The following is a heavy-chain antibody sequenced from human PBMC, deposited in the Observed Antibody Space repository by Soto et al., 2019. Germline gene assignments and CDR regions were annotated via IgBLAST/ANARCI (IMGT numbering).Heavy chain of an antibody. V-gene: IGHV4-34*01. CDR1: GGSFSGYY. CDR3: ARFDTIFGVVDGGYFDY. CDR2: INHSGST. D-gene: IGHD3-3*01. J-gene: IGHJ4*02. Sequence: SETLSLTCAVYGGSFSGYYWSWIRQPPGKGLEWIGEINHSGSTNYNPSLKSRVTISVDTSKNQFSLKLRSVTAADTAVYYCARFDTIFGVVDGGYFDYWGQGTLVTVSS.